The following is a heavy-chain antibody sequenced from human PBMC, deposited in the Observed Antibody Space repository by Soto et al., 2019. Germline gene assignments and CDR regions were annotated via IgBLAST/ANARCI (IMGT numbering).Heavy chain of an antibody. CDR2: ISYDGSNK. V-gene: IGHV3-30-3*01. J-gene: IGHJ4*02. D-gene: IGHD6-6*01. CDR3: ARGGASNGQLVQPYFDY. Sequence: GGSLRLSCAASGFTFSSYAMHWVRQAPGKGLEWVAVISYDGSNKYYADSVKGRFTISRDNSKNTLYLQMNSLRAEDTAVYYCARGGASNGQLVQPYFDYWGQGTLVTVSS. CDR1: GFTFSSYA.